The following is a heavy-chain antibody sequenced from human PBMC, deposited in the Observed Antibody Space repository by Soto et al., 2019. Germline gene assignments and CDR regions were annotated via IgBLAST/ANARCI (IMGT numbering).Heavy chain of an antibody. CDR2: ISGSGGST. D-gene: IGHD5-18*01. V-gene: IGHV3-23*01. J-gene: IGHJ5*02. Sequence: TGGSLRLSCAASGFTFSSYAISWVRQAPGKGLEWVSAISGSGGSTYYADSVKGRFTISRDNSKNTLYLQMNSLRAEDTAVYYCAKVRGYNQKRWFDPWGQGTLVTVSS. CDR1: GFTFSSYA. CDR3: AKVRGYNQKRWFDP.